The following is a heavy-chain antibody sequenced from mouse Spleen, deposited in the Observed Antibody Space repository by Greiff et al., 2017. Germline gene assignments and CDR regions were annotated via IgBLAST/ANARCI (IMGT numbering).Heavy chain of an antibody. J-gene: IGHJ3*01. CDR1: GYAFTNYL. D-gene: IGHD1-1*01. CDR3: ARWGDYYGSSYGWFAY. V-gene: IGHV1-54*01. Sequence: QVQLKESGAELVRPGTSVKVSCKASGYAFTNYLIEWVKQRPGQGLEWIGVINPGSGGTNYNEKFKGKATLTADKSSSTAYMQLSSLTSEDSAVYFCARWGDYYGSSYGWFAYWGQGTLVTVSA. CDR2: INPGSGGT.